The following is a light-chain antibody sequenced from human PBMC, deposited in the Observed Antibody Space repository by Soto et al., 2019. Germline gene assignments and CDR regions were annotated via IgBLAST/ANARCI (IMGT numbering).Light chain of an antibody. CDR3: QQFNSDLIT. J-gene: IGKJ5*01. V-gene: IGKV1-13*02. CDR1: QGISSA. CDR2: DAS. Sequence: AIQLTQSPSSLSASVGDRVTITCRASQGISSALAWYQQKPGKAPKLLIYDASSLESGVPSRFSGSGSGTDFTLTISSPQPEDFAAYYCQQFNSDLITFGQGTLLEIK.